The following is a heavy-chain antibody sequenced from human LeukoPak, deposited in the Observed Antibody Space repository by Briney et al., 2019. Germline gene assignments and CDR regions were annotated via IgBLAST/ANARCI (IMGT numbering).Heavy chain of an antibody. D-gene: IGHD2-15*01. Sequence: GASLMISCKGAGCSFTSYWIGWVRQMPGKGLEWMGIIFPGDSDTRYSPSFQGQVTISADKSISTAYVQWSSLKASDTAMSYCARLQAANYYYYYYMDVWGKGTTVTVSS. CDR1: GCSFTSYW. CDR3: ARLQAANYYYYYYMDV. J-gene: IGHJ6*03. CDR2: IFPGDSDT. V-gene: IGHV5-51*01.